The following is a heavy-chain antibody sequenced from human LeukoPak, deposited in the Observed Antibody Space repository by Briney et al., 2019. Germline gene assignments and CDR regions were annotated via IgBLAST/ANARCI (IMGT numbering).Heavy chain of an antibody. D-gene: IGHD4-17*01. Sequence: PSETLSLTCTVSGGSISSYYWSWIRQPPGKGLEWIGYTYYSGSTNYNPSLKSRVTISVDTSKNQFSLKLSSVTAADTAVYYCARGPYGDYARDAFDIWGQGTMVTVSS. CDR3: ARGPYGDYARDAFDI. CDR2: TYYSGST. CDR1: GGSISSYY. V-gene: IGHV4-59*01. J-gene: IGHJ3*02.